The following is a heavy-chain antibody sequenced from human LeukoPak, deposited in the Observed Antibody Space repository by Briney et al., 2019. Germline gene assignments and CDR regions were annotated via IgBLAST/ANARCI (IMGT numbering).Heavy chain of an antibody. CDR2: ISSSSSYI. CDR1: GFTFSSYS. CDR3: AILEWPRYYYYMDV. J-gene: IGHJ6*03. V-gene: IGHV3-21*01. Sequence: GGSLRLSWAASGFTFSSYSMNWVRQAPGKGLEWVSSISSSSSYIYYADSVKGRFTISRDNAKHSLYLQMNSLRAEDTAVYYCAILEWPRYYYYMDVWGKGTAVTVSS. D-gene: IGHD3-3*01.